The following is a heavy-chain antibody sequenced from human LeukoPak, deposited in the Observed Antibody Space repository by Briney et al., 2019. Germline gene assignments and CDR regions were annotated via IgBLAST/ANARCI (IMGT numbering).Heavy chain of an antibody. CDR3: ARDRVRGSSNPYFDY. J-gene: IGHJ4*02. V-gene: IGHV4-39*07. CDR1: GGSTSSSNYY. Sequence: PSETLSLTCTVSGGSTSSSNYYWGWIRQPPGKGLEWIGGIHYSGNTYYNPSLKSRVTISIDTSKNQFSLKLSSVTAADTAVYYCARDRVRGSSNPYFDYWGQGTLVTVSS. D-gene: IGHD1-26*01. CDR2: IHYSGNT.